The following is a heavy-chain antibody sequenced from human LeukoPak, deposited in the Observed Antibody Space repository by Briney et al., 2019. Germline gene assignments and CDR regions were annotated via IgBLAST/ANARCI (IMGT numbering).Heavy chain of an antibody. J-gene: IGHJ6*02. CDR1: GGSVSSGSYY. V-gene: IGHV4-61*01. CDR2: IYYSGST. D-gene: IGHD4-17*01. CDR3: ARGRSDDHDYGDYSFYYYYYYGMDV. Sequence: SETLSLTCTVSGGSVSSGSYYWSWIRQPPGKGLEWIAYIYYSGSTNYNPSLKNRVTIPVDASKNQFSLKLSSVVAADAAVDYCARGRSDDHDYGDYSFYYYYYYGMDVWGQGTTVTVSS.